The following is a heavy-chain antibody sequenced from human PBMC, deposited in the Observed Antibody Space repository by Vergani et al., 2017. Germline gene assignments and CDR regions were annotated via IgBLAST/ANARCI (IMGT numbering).Heavy chain of an antibody. CDR3: ARWDIVVVPAAIPYYYYYGMDV. V-gene: IGHV3-30-3*01. CDR2: ISYDGSNK. CDR1: GFTFSSYA. D-gene: IGHD2-2*01. J-gene: IGHJ6*02. Sequence: QVQLVESGGGVVQPGRSLRLSCAASGFTFSSYAMHWVRQAPGKGLEWVAVISYDGSNKYYADSVKGRFTISRDNSKNTLYLQMNSLRAEDTAVYYCARWDIVVVPAAIPYYYYYGMDVWGQGTTVTVSS.